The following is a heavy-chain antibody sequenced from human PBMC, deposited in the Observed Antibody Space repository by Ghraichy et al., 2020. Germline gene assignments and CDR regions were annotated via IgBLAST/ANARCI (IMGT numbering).Heavy chain of an antibody. D-gene: IGHD3-16*01. CDR3: AKDTS. CDR1: GFTFSSYW. Sequence: ETLSLTCAASGFTFSSYWMSWVRQAPGRGPEWVASIKGDGSEKVYVDSVMGRFTISRDNAKNSLCLQMNSLRAEDTAVYYCAKDTSWGQGALVTVSS. V-gene: IGHV3-7*01. J-gene: IGHJ5*02. CDR2: IKGDGSEK.